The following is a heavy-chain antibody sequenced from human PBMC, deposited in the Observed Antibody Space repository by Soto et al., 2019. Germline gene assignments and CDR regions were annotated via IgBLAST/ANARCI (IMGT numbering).Heavy chain of an antibody. Sequence: QVQLVQSGAEVKKPGASLKVSCKASGYSFTTNYIHWVRQAPGQGLEWMGIINPSGGSTSYAQKFQGRVTLTRDTSTSTVYMELSSLRSEDTAIYYCARGGSLRGHYYYYGMDDWGQGTTVTVSS. CDR1: GYSFTTNY. V-gene: IGHV1-46*01. CDR3: ARGGSLRGHYYYYGMDD. J-gene: IGHJ6*02. D-gene: IGHD1-26*01. CDR2: INPSGGST.